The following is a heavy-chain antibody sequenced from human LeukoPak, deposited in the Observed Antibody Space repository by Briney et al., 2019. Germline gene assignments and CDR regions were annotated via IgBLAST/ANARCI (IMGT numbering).Heavy chain of an antibody. CDR3: ARVGSSSWPQYYMDV. CDR1: GGSISSHY. Sequence: SETLSLTCAVSGGSISSHYWSWIRQPPGKGLEWVGYIYYSGSTNYNPSLKSRVTISVDTSKNQFSLKLSSVTAADTAVYYCARVGSSSWPQYYMDVWGKGTTVTVSS. J-gene: IGHJ6*03. D-gene: IGHD6-13*01. V-gene: IGHV4-59*11. CDR2: IYYSGST.